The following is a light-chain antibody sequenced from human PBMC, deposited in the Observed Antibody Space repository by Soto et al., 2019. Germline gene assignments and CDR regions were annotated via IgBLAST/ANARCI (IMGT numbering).Light chain of an antibody. CDR2: STN. J-gene: IGLJ2*01. V-gene: IGLV8-61*01. Sequence: QAVVTQEPSFSVSPGGTVTLTCGLSSGSVSTSYYPSWYQQTPGQAPRTLIYSTNTRSSGVRDRFSGSILGNKAALTITGAQADDESDYYCVLYMGSGIGVFGGGTQLTVL. CDR1: SGSVSTSYY. CDR3: VLYMGSGIGV.